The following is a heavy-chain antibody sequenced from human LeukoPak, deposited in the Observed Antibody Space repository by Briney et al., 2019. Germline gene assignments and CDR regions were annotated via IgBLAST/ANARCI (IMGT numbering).Heavy chain of an antibody. CDR1: GLTFSNYA. CDR2: ISGSGGDT. Sequence: GGSLRLSCAASGLTFSNYAMNWVRQTPGKGLKWVSGISGSGGDTYYADSVKGRFTISRDNSKNTLYLQMNSLRAEDTAVYYCALTRADSSGWWGFHVWGPGTMVTVSS. D-gene: IGHD6-19*01. V-gene: IGHV3-23*01. CDR3: ALTRADSSGWWGFHV. J-gene: IGHJ3*01.